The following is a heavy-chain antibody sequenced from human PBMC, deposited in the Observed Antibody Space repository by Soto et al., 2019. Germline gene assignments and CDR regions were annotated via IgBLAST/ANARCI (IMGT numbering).Heavy chain of an antibody. CDR2: INHSGST. V-gene: IGHV4-34*01. CDR1: GGSFSGYY. J-gene: IGHJ6*02. Sequence: QVQLQQWGAGLLKPSETLSLTCAVYGGSFSGYYWSWIRQPPGKGLEWIGEINHSGSTNYNPSLKSRVTISVDTSKNQFSLKLSSVTAADTAVYYCARYVDYGMDVWGQGTTVTVSS. D-gene: IGHD2-15*01. CDR3: ARYVDYGMDV.